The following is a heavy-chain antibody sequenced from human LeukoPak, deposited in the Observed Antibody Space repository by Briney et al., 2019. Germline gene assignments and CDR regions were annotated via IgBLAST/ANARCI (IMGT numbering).Heavy chain of an antibody. CDR1: GFTFSSYG. V-gene: IGHV3-33*01. D-gene: IGHD3-3*01. CDR2: IRYDGSNK. Sequence: GGSLRLSCAASGFTFSSYGMHWVRQAPGKGLEWVAVIRYDGSNKYYADSVKGRFTISRDSSKNTLYLQMNSLRAEDTAVYYCARKVLGVVIQTAAMDVWGQGTTVTVSS. J-gene: IGHJ6*02. CDR3: ARKVLGVVIQTAAMDV.